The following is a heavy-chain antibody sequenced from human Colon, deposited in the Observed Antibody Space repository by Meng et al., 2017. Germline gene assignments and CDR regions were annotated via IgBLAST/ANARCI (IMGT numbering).Heavy chain of an antibody. D-gene: IGHD2-8*02. V-gene: IGHV4-31*03. J-gene: IGHJ4*02. CDR3: ARADCTAGICYQFDN. CDR2: IFYTGSA. CDR1: GLSIGTTGDY. Sequence: PRQEWGPGPVKPSHTLPLTCNVSGLSIGTTGDYWTWIRPRPGKGLECIGKIFYTGSAHYNPSLKTRAAMSVDRSKNQFSLKLNSVTAADTAVYYCARADCTAGICYQFDNWGQGTLVTVSS.